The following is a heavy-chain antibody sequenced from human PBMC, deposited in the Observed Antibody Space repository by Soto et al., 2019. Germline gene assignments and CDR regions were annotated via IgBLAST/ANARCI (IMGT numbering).Heavy chain of an antibody. D-gene: IGHD6-6*01. J-gene: IGHJ6*02. Sequence: GASVKVSCKASGCTFSSYAISWVRQAPGQGLEWMGGIIPIFGTANCAQKFQGRVTITADESTSTAYMELSSLRSEDTAVYYCARVGAARPEGMDVWGQGTTVTVSS. CDR2: IIPIFGTA. V-gene: IGHV1-69*13. CDR3: ARVGAARPEGMDV. CDR1: GCTFSSYA.